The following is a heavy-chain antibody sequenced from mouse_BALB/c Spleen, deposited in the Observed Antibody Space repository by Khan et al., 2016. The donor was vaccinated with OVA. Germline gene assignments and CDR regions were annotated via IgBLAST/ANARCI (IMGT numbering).Heavy chain of an antibody. V-gene: IGHV3-2*02. CDR3: ARKNYYGYAMGY. J-gene: IGHJ4*01. D-gene: IGHD1-1*01. Sequence: EVQLQESGPGLVKPSQSLSLTCTVTGYSITSDYAWDWIRQFPGNQLEWMGYISYGGSTSYNPSLKSRISITRDTSKNQFFLQLNSVTTEDTATYYCARKNYYGYAMGYWGQGTSVTVSS. CDR1: GYSITSDYA. CDR2: ISYGGST.